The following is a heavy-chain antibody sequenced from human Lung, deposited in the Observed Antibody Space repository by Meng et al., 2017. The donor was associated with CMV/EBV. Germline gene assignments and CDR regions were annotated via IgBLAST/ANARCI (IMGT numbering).Heavy chain of an antibody. CDR2: IIPMFGTK. V-gene: IGHV1-69*05. J-gene: IGHJ4*02. Sequence: SVKVSCKASGGTFSSYAISWVRQAPGQGLEWMGGIIPMFGTKSYAQKFQGRVTITTDESTSTAYMELSSLRSEDTAVYYCARESLQSGCLDYWGQGTLVTVSS. CDR3: ARESLQSGCLDY. CDR1: GGTFSSYA.